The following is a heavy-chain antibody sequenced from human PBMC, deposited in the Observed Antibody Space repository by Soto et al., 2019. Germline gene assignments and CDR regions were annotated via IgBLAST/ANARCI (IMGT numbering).Heavy chain of an antibody. CDR2: IYYRGST. J-gene: IGHJ6*02. V-gene: IGHV4-59*11. D-gene: IGHD1-26*01. CDR3: ARDGREASGMDV. CDR1: GGSISSHY. Sequence: QVQLQDSGPGLVRPSETLSLTCTVSGGSISSHYWSWVRQAPGQGLEWIGHIYYRGSTKYNPSLKSRGTISVDTSKIQFSLKLNSVSTADTAVYYCARDGREASGMDVWGQGTNVTVSS.